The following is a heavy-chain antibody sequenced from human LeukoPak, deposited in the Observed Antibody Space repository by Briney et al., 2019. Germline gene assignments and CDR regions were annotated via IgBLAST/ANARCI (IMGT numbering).Heavy chain of an antibody. CDR1: GGTFSSYA. CDR2: IIPILGIA. CDR3: ARVRVVGRSWYYPLDY. D-gene: IGHD6-13*01. V-gene: IGHV1-69*04. J-gene: IGHJ4*02. Sequence: SVTVSCKASGGTFSSYAICWVRQAPGQGLEWMGRIIPILGIANYAQKFQGRVTITADKSTSTAYMELSSLRSEDTAVYYCARVRVVGRSWYYPLDYWGQGTLVTVSS.